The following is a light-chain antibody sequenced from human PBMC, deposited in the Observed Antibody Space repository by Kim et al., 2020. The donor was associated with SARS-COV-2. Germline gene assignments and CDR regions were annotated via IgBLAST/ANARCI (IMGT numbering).Light chain of an antibody. V-gene: IGKV3-20*01. Sequence: PGERATLSCRASQSVTNIYFAWYQQKPGQAPRLLISATSRRATGIPDRFSGSGSGTDFTLTISRLEPEDFAVYYCHQYGNAPLSFGGGTKV. CDR1: QSVTNIY. CDR2: ATS. CDR3: HQYGNAPLS. J-gene: IGKJ4*01.